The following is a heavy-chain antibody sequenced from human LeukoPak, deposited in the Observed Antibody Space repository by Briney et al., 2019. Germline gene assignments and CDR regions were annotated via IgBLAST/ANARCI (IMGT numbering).Heavy chain of an antibody. CDR3: ARGVRDGYNSREDFFRYFTKKKYYMDV. V-gene: IGHV1-69*05. J-gene: IGHJ6*03. CDR1: GGTFSSYA. Sequence: ASVKVSCKASGGTFSSYAISWVRQAPGQGLEWMGGIIPIFGTANYAQTLQGRVTMTTDTSTSTAYMELRSLTAEDTAVYYCARGVRDGYNSREDFFRYFTKKKYYMDVWGKGTTVTVSS. D-gene: IGHD5-24*01. CDR2: IIPIFGTA.